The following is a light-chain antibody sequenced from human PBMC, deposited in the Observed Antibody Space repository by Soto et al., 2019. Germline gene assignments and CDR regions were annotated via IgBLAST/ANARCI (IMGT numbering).Light chain of an antibody. J-gene: IGKJ4*01. V-gene: IGKV3D-11*02. CDR2: DAS. CDR3: QQRTNWQST. Sequence: EIVLTQSPGTLSLSPGERATLSCRASQSLSRYLAWYQQKPGQAPSLLIYDASNRATGIPARFSGSGSGTDFTLTISSLEPEDFAVYYCQQRTNWQSTFGGGTKVDI. CDR1: QSLSRY.